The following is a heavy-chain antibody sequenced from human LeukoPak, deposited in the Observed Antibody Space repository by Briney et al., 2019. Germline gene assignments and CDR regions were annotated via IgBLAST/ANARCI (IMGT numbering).Heavy chain of an antibody. CDR1: GDIFSSNSAA. Sequence: SQTLSLTCAISGDIFSSNSAAWNWIRQSPSRGLEWLVRTYYRSKLYNDYAVSVKNRITINPDTSKNQFSLQLNSVTPEDTAVYYCAGAPSGSYGLDAFDIWGQGTMVTVSS. D-gene: IGHD1-26*01. J-gene: IGHJ3*02. CDR2: TYYRSKLYN. CDR3: AGAPSGSYGLDAFDI. V-gene: IGHV6-1*01.